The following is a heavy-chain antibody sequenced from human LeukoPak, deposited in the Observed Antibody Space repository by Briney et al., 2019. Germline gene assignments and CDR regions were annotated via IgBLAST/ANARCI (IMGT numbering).Heavy chain of an antibody. CDR2: IIPIFGTV. V-gene: IGHV1-69*13. Sequence: ASVKVSCKASGGTFSSYAISWVRQAPGQGLEWMGGIIPIFGTVNYAQKFQGRVTITADESTGTAYMELRSLRSEDTAVYYCAREGGYYFDYWGQGTLVTVSS. CDR3: AREGGYYFDY. D-gene: IGHD3-16*01. CDR1: GGTFSSYA. J-gene: IGHJ4*02.